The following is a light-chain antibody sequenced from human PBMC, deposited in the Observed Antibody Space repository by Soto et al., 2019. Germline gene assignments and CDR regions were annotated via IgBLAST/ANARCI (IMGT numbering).Light chain of an antibody. V-gene: IGKV3-20*01. CDR1: QSVSSNY. CDR2: GAS. CDR3: QQYGSSPWT. Sequence: EIVLTQSPGTLSLSPGERATLSCRASQSVSSNYLAWYQQKPGQAPRPLSYGASSRATGIPDRFSGSGAETDFTLTISRPEPEDFAVYYCQQYGSSPWTFGQGTKVEIK. J-gene: IGKJ1*01.